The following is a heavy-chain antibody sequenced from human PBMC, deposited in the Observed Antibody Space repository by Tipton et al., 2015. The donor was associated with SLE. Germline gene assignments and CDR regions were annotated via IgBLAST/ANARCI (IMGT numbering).Heavy chain of an antibody. Sequence: LRLSCTVSGGSISSHYWSWIRQPPGKGLEWIGYIYYSGSTNYNPSLKSRVTISVDTSKNQFSLKLSSVTAADTAVYYCARAPRNTIFGVAHDAFDIWGQGTMVTVSS. J-gene: IGHJ3*02. D-gene: IGHD3-3*01. CDR2: IYYSGST. CDR1: GGSISSHY. CDR3: ARAPRNTIFGVAHDAFDI. V-gene: IGHV4-59*11.